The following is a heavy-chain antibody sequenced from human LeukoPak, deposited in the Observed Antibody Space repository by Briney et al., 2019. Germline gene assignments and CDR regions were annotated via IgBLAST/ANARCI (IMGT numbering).Heavy chain of an antibody. CDR2: IYPDDSDT. J-gene: IGHJ3*02. V-gene: IGHV5-51*01. Sequence: GESLKISCKGSGYSFTNYWIGWVRQIPGKGLEWMGIIYPDDSDTRDSPSFQGQVTFSADKSINTAYLQWSSLKASDTAMYYCARQAVVTDAFDIWGQGTMVTVSS. CDR3: ARQAVVTDAFDI. D-gene: IGHD2-21*02. CDR1: GYSFTNYW.